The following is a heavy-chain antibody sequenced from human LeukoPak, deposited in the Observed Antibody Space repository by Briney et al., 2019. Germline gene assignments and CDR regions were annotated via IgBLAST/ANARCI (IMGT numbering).Heavy chain of an antibody. CDR1: GLTFGNFG. V-gene: IGHV3-30*03. D-gene: IGHD3-22*01. CDR3: ATPPTAYTSGSLGY. Sequence: GGSLRLSCEASGLTFGNFGMHWVRQAPGKGLEWVAIISYDGSTKYYADSVKGRFSISRDNSKNTLYLQMNSLRVEDTAVYYCATPPTAYTSGSLGYWGQGTLVTVSS. J-gene: IGHJ4*02. CDR2: ISYDGSTK.